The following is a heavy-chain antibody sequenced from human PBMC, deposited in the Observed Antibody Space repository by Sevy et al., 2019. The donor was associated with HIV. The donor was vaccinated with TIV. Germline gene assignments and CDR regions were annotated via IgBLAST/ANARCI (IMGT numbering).Heavy chain of an antibody. D-gene: IGHD4-17*01. V-gene: IGHV3-15*01. J-gene: IGHJ6*02. CDR3: TTGTVTTSHYYYYGMDV. CDR1: GFTFSNAW. Sequence: GGSLRLSCVASGFTFSNAWMSWVRQAPGKGLEWVGRIKSKTDGGTTDYAAPVKGRFTISRDDSKNTLYLQMNSLKTEDTAVYYCTTGTVTTSHYYYYGMDVWGQGTTVTVSS. CDR2: IKSKTDGGTT.